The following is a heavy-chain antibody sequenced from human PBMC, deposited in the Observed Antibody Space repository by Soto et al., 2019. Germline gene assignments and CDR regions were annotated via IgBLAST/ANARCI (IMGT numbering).Heavy chain of an antibody. Sequence: GGSLRLSCAASGFTFASYAMSWVRQAPGKGLEWVSSISGSGGSTYYADSVKGRFTISRDNSKNTLYLQINSLRAEDTAVYYCAKDHDYDFWRGYFDCRGQGTLVTVSS. CDR3: AKDHDYDFWRGYFDC. CDR2: ISGSGGST. CDR1: GFTFASYA. J-gene: IGHJ4*02. V-gene: IGHV3-23*01. D-gene: IGHD3-3*01.